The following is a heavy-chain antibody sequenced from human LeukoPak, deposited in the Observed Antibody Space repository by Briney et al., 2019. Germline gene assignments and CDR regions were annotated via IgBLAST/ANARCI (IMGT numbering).Heavy chain of an antibody. CDR2: IYTSGST. V-gene: IGHV4-61*02. CDR1: GGSISSGSYY. CDR3: ARAVKRCSWYNWFDP. Sequence: TLSLTCTVSGGSISSGSYYWSWIRQPAGKGLEWIGRIYTSGSTNYNPSLKSRVTISVDTSKNQFSLKLSSVTAADTAVYYCARAVKRCSWYNWFDPWGQGTLVTVSS. D-gene: IGHD6-13*01. J-gene: IGHJ5*02.